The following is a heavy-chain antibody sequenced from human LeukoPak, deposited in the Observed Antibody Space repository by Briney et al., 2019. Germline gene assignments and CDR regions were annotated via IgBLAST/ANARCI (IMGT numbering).Heavy chain of an antibody. Sequence: PGGSLRLSCAASGFTFSSYWMSWVRQAPGKGLEWVANIKRDGSEKYYVGSVKGRFTISRDNAKNSLYLQMNSLRAEDTAVYYCARGTIAAAGYYYFDYWGQGTQVTVSS. CDR1: GFTFSSYW. J-gene: IGHJ4*02. CDR3: ARGTIAAAGYYYFDY. CDR2: IKRDGSEK. V-gene: IGHV3-7*04. D-gene: IGHD6-13*01.